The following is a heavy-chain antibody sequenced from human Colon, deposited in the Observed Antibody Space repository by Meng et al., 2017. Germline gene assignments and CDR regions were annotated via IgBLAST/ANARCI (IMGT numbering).Heavy chain of an antibody. CDR3: AQGSPWYCYDSGGRAPKTAY. J-gene: IGHJ4*02. CDR1: GFTFSDYY. CDR2: MSSSSTI. Sequence: GESLKISCAASGFTFSDYYMNWVRQAPGKGLEWVSSMSSSSTIDYPDSVKGQFTISRDNAKNSLYLQMNSLRAEDTAVYYCAQGSPWYCYDSGGRAPKTAYWGQGTLVTVSS. D-gene: IGHD3-22*01. V-gene: IGHV3-69-1*01.